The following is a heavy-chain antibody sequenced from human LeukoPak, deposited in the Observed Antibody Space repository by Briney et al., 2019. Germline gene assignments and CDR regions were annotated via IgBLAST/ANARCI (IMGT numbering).Heavy chain of an antibody. Sequence: GGSLRLSCSASGFTFSSYAMHWVRQAPGKGLEYVSAISSNGGSTYYADSVKGRFTISRDNSKNTLYLQMSSLRAEDTAVYYCAKDINGYDSSVFDYWGQGTLVTVSS. J-gene: IGHJ4*02. CDR2: ISSNGGST. CDR1: GFTFSSYA. V-gene: IGHV3-64D*06. D-gene: IGHD3-22*01. CDR3: AKDINGYDSSVFDY.